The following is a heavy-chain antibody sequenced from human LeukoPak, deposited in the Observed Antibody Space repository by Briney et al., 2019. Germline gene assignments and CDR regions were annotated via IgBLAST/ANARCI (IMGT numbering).Heavy chain of an antibody. V-gene: IGHV3-30*04. CDR3: ARRSAAKDAFDI. D-gene: IGHD6-25*01. CDR1: GFTFSSYG. Sequence: GGSLRLSCAASGFTFSSYGMHWVRQTPGKELEWVADISFDGSNKYYVDSVKGRFTISRDNSKNTLYLQMNSLRAEDTAVYYCARRSAAKDAFDIWGQGTMVTVSS. J-gene: IGHJ3*02. CDR2: ISFDGSNK.